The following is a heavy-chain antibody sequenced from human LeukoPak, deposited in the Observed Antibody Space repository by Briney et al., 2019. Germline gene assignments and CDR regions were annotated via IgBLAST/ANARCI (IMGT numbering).Heavy chain of an antibody. Sequence: SETLSLTCALYGGSLSGYYWSWIRPPPGKWLEWIGSINHSGSPTYNPTLKRRSPLSVDTSKNQFSLKLGCLTAAHPAVYCCARRFSGWYHGSWGEGTLVTVCS. CDR1: GGSLSGYY. J-gene: IGHJ4*02. CDR2: INHSGSP. V-gene: IGHV4-34*01. D-gene: IGHD6-19*01. CDR3: ARRFSGWYHGS.